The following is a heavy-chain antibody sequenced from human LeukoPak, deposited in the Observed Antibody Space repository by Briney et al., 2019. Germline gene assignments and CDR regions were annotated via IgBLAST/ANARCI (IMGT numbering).Heavy chain of an antibody. D-gene: IGHD3-10*01. CDR1: GGSFSGYY. J-gene: IGHJ4*02. CDR2: INHSGST. Sequence: SETLSLTCAVYGGSFSGYYWSWIRQPPGKGLEWIGEINHSGSTNYNPSLKSRVTISVDTSKNQFSLKLSSVTAADTAVYYCARSFHGVFDYWGQGTLVTVSS. CDR3: ARSFHGVFDY. V-gene: IGHV4-34*01.